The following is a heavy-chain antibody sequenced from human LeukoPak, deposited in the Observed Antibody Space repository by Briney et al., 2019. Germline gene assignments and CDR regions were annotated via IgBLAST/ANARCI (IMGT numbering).Heavy chain of an antibody. CDR3: ARGRSMIVVVRDAFDI. D-gene: IGHD3-22*01. CDR1: VYTFTGYY. CDR2: INPNSGGT. J-gene: IGHJ3*02. Sequence: GASVKVSCKASVYTFTGYYMHWARQAPGQGLEWMGWINPNSGGTNYAQKFQGRVTMTRDTSISTAYMELSRLRSDDTAVYYCARGRSMIVVVRDAFDIWGQGTMVTVSS. V-gene: IGHV1-2*02.